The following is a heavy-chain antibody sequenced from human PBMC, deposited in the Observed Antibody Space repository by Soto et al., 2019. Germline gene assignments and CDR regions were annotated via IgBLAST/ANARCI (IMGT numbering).Heavy chain of an antibody. Sequence: SETLSLTCTVSGGSISSYYWSWIRQPPGKGLEWIGYTYYSGSTNYNPSLKSRVTISVDTSKNQFSLKLSSVTAADTAVYYCARSPRSSGWYRDYYYMDVWGKGTTVTVSS. CDR2: TYYSGST. D-gene: IGHD6-19*01. CDR3: ARSPRSSGWYRDYYYMDV. V-gene: IGHV4-59*08. J-gene: IGHJ6*03. CDR1: GGSISSYY.